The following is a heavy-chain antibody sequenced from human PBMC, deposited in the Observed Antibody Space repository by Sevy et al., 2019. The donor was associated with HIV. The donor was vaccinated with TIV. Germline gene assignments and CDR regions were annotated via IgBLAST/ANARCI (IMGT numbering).Heavy chain of an antibody. D-gene: IGHD2-8*01. J-gene: IGHJ6*02. Sequence: GGSLRLSCAASGFIFSSYGMNWVRQAPGKGLEWVADIWHDGSNEYYGDSVKGRFTISRDNSNNTLYLQMNSLRAEDTAVYYCARDPFILLMVDAARTTDGMDVWGQGTTVTVSS. V-gene: IGHV3-33*01. CDR1: GFIFSSYG. CDR3: ARDPFILLMVDAARTTDGMDV. CDR2: IWHDGSNE.